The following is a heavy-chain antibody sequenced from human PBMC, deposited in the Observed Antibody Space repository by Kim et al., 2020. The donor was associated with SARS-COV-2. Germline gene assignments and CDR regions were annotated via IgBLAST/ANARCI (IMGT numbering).Heavy chain of an antibody. Sequence: GGSLRLSCAASGFTFSSYAMHWVRQAPGTGLEWVAVISYDGSNKYYADSVKGRFTISRDNSNNTLYLQMNSLRAEDTAVYYCARVGGIAAAGFDYWGQGT. CDR3: ARVGGIAAAGFDY. J-gene: IGHJ4*02. V-gene: IGHV3-30*04. CDR2: ISYDGSNK. D-gene: IGHD6-13*01. CDR1: GFTFSSYA.